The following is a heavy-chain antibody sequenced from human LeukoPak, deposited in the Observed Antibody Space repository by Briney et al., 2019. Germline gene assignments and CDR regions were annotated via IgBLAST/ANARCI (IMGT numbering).Heavy chain of an antibody. V-gene: IGHV3-74*01. J-gene: IGHJ4*02. D-gene: IGHD3-9*01. CDR1: GFTFSSYW. CDR2: LSTDGSTT. CDR3: ARLIYDILTGYYWGGFDY. Sequence: PGGSLRLSCAASGFTFSSYWMHWVRQAPGKGLVWVSRLSTDGSTTRYADSVKGRFTISRDNAKNTLYLQMNSLRAEDTAVYYCARLIYDILTGYYWGGFDYWGQGTLVTVSS.